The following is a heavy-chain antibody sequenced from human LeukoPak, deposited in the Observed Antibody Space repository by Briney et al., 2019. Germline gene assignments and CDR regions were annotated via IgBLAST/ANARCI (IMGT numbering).Heavy chain of an antibody. D-gene: IGHD3-10*01. J-gene: IGHJ4*02. CDR1: GFTFSNYN. CDR3: AKESGFFDY. Sequence: GGSLRLSCAASGFTFSNYNMNWVRQAPGKGLEWVSYITGSSSSIYYAGSVKGRFTISRDNSKNTLYLQMNSLRAEDTAVYYCAKESGFFDYWGQGTLVTVSS. V-gene: IGHV3-48*01. CDR2: ITGSSSSI.